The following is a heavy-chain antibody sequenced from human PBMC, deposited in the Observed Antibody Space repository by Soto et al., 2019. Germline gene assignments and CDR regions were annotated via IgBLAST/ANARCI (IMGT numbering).Heavy chain of an antibody. D-gene: IGHD3-9*01. J-gene: IGHJ4*02. Sequence: PGGSLRLSCAASGFTFSSYGMHWVRQAPGKGLEWVAVISYDGSNKYYADSVKGRFTISRDNSKNTLYLQMNSLRAEDTAVYYCAKEGFDWSLYYFDYWGQGTLVTVSS. CDR1: GFTFSSYG. CDR2: ISYDGSNK. V-gene: IGHV3-30*18. CDR3: AKEGFDWSLYYFDY.